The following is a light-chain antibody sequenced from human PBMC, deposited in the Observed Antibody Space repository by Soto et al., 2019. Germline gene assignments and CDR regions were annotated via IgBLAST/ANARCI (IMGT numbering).Light chain of an antibody. CDR3: SSFAGSNNVV. V-gene: IGLV2-8*01. CDR1: SSDVGGYNY. Sequence: QSALTQPPSASGSPGQSVTISCTGTSSDVGGYNYVSWYQQHPGKAPKLMIYEVTKRPSGVPDRFSGSKSGNTASLTVSGLQADDEADYYCSSFAGSNNVVFAGGTKLTVL. CDR2: EVT. J-gene: IGLJ2*01.